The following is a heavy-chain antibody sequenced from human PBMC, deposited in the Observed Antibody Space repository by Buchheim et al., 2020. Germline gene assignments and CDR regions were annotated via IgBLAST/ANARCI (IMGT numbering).Heavy chain of an antibody. V-gene: IGHV3-23*01. CDR1: GFTFSSYA. CDR2: ISGSGGSS. D-gene: IGHD6-19*01. J-gene: IGHJ4*01. Sequence: EVQLLESGGGLVQPGGSLRLSCAASGFTFSSYAMSWVRQAPGKGLEWVSAISGSGGSSYYADSVKGRFIISSDNSKNTLYMQMNSLGTEDTAVYYCAIDQEGPLQWLPDYWGQGTL. CDR3: AIDQEGPLQWLPDY.